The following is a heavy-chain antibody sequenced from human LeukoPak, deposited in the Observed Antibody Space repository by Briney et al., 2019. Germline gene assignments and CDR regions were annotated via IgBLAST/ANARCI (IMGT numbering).Heavy chain of an antibody. Sequence: RRSLRLSCAASGFTFSSYLMSWVRQAPGKGLEWVAVISYDGSNKYYADSVEGGFTISRDNSKNTLYLHMNSLRAEDTAVYYCAAHTSAGTWAFDIWGQGTMVTVSS. D-gene: IGHD6-13*01. J-gene: IGHJ3*02. CDR2: ISYDGSNK. CDR3: AAHTSAGTWAFDI. CDR1: GFTFSSYL. V-gene: IGHV3-30*03.